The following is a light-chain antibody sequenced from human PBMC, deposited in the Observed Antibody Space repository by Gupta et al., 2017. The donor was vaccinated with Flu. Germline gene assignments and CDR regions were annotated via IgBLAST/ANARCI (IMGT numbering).Light chain of an antibody. CDR2: WAS. CDR1: QSVLYSSNNKNY. V-gene: IGKV4-1*01. CDR3: HQDYSTPVT. Sequence: DIVMTQSPDSLAVSLGERATINCKSSQSVLYSSNNKNYLAWYQQKPGQPPKLLIYWASTRESGVRDRFSGSGSGLXFTLTIXSLQAEDVAVYYCHQDYSTPVTFGXGTKVDIK. J-gene: IGKJ3*01.